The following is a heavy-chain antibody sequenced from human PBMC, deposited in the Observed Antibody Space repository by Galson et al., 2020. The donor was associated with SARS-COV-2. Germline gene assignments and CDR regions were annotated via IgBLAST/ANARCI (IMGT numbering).Heavy chain of an antibody. V-gene: IGHV4-30-4*07. CDR3: ARDLYYYDINGRDQYMDV. Sequence: SQTLSLTCAVSGDSISSGGSSWSWIRQPPGKGLEWIGYIYYSGSTYYNPSLKSRVTISLDTSKNQFSLMLSSVTAADTAVYYCARDLYYYDINGRDQYMDVWGKGTTVTISS. D-gene: IGHD3-22*01. CDR2: IYYSGST. CDR1: GDSISSGGSS. J-gene: IGHJ6*03.